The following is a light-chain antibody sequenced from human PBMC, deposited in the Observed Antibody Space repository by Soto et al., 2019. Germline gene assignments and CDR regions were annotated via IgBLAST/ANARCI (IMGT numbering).Light chain of an antibody. J-gene: IGKJ4*01. V-gene: IGKV1-6*02. CDR3: LQDDNYPLT. CDR1: QGIGND. CDR2: AAT. Sequence: AIQMAQSPSSLSASVGDRVTITCRASQGIGNDVGWYQQKPGKAPKLLLYAATTLQSGVPSRFSGTRSGTDFTLTISNLQPEDFATYYCLQDDNYPLTFGGGTKVEIK.